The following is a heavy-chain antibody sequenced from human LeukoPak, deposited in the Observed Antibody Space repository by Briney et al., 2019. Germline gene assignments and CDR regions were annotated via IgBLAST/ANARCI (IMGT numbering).Heavy chain of an antibody. Sequence: GGSLRLSCAASGFTFTRYWMHWVRQAPGKGLVWVSRINTDGSSTAYADSVKGRFTISRDNAKNTVYLQMNSLRAEDTAVYYCARVQNEWQLLPGFDYLGQGTLVTVSS. J-gene: IGHJ4*02. CDR3: ARVQNEWQLLPGFDY. CDR2: INTDGSST. V-gene: IGHV3-74*01. D-gene: IGHD1-26*01. CDR1: GFTFTRYW.